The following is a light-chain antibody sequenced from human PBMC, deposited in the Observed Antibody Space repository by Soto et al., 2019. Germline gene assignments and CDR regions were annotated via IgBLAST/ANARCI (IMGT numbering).Light chain of an antibody. V-gene: IGKV3-20*01. CDR3: QQYGSSST. J-gene: IGKJ1*01. CDR2: DAS. CDR1: QSVSSSY. Sequence: EIVLTQSPGTLSLSPVEGGPLXSRPSQSVSSSYLAWHQQKPGQAPRLLIYDASKRATGIPDRFSGSGSGTDFTLTISRLEPEDFAVYYCQQYGSSSTFGQGTKVDIK.